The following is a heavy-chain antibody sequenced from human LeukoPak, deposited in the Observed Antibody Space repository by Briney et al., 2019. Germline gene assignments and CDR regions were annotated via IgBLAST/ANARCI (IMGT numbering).Heavy chain of an antibody. Sequence: SSETLSLTCTVSGGSISSSTYFWGWIRQPPGKGLEWIGTMYYSGSTYYNPSLKSRVTISVDSSKNQFSLKLSSLTAADTAVYYCARGGGYYSSDDWFDPWGQGTLVTVSS. V-gene: IGHV4-39*07. CDR2: MYYSGST. CDR3: ARGGGYYSSDDWFDP. CDR1: GGSISSSTYF. D-gene: IGHD3-22*01. J-gene: IGHJ5*02.